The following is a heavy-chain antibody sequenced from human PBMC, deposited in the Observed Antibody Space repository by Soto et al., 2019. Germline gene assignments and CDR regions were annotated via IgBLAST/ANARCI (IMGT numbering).Heavy chain of an antibody. CDR1: GDTVSTNTAA. CDR3: ARDWGYDPDPTYYYGMDV. Sequence: SPTLALTCAISGDTVSTNTAAWNLISQSPSRGLEWPGRIYYKSRWYNDYSESLKSRIAIIPDTSRNQFSLQLNSVIPEDTAVYYCARDWGYDPDPTYYYGMDVWGQGTKVTVSS. V-gene: IGHV6-1*01. J-gene: IGHJ6*02. D-gene: IGHD5-12*01. CDR2: IYYKSRWYN.